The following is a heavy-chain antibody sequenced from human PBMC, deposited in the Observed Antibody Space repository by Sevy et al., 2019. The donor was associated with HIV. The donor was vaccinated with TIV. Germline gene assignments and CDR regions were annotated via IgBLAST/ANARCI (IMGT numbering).Heavy chain of an antibody. J-gene: IGHJ4*02. CDR2: INTNSGVT. CDR3: TRDEHYCGNPPPIEH. V-gene: IGHV1-2*02. Sequence: ASVKVSCKASGYTFTAYYIQWVRHAPGQGLEWMGWINTNSGVTNYAQKFQGRVTMTRDSSIRTAYVEVSGLKSDDTAVYYCTRDEHYCGNPPPIEHWGQGTLVTVSS. D-gene: IGHD4-17*01. CDR1: GYTFTAYY.